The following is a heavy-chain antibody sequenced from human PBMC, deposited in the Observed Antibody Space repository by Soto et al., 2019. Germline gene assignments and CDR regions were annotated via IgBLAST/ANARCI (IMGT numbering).Heavy chain of an antibody. D-gene: IGHD3-3*02. V-gene: IGHV1-69*13. J-gene: IGHJ6*02. CDR1: GGTFSTSA. CDR3: ARDKDRQQLGGNYYYILDV. Sequence: SVKVSCKASGGTFSTSAISWVRQAPGQGLEWMGGIMPIFRTPDYAQKFQGRVTITADESTSTAYMEFSGLKSDDTAVYYCARDKDRQQLGGNYYYILDVWGQGTTVTSP. CDR2: IMPIFRTP.